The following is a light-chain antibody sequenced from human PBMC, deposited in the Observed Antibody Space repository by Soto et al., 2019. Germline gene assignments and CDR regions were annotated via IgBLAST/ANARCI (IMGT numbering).Light chain of an antibody. CDR1: SSDVGGYTY. J-gene: IGLJ2*01. V-gene: IGLV2-14*01. CDR2: AVS. Sequence: QSALTQPASVSGSPGQSITISCTGTSSDVGGYTYVSWYQPHPGKAPTLMIYAVSNRPSVVSNRFSGSKSGNTASLTISGLQSEDEADYYCSSYTSSSNLVVFGGGTKLTFL. CDR3: SSYTSSSNLVV.